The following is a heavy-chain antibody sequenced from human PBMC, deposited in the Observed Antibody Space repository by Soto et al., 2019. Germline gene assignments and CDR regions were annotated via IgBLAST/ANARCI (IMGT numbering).Heavy chain of an antibody. CDR2: ISNNGINK. J-gene: IGHJ6*02. V-gene: IGHV3-30*03. CDR1: GFTFSTYG. CDR3: ARVIRADSTSSNFYYYSGLDV. D-gene: IGHD6-6*01. Sequence: AGGSLRLSCAASGFTFSTYGMHWVRQAPGKGLEWLAVISNNGINKYYADSVKGRFTISRDNSKDTLFLQMNSLRGEDTAIYYCARVIRADSTSSNFYYYSGLDVWGQGTTVTVSS.